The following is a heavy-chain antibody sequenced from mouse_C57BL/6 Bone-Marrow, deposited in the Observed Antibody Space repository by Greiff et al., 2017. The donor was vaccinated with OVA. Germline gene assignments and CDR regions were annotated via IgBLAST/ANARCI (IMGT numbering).Heavy chain of an antibody. D-gene: IGHD2-14*01. Sequence: QVQLQQPGAELVKPGASVPLSFPSSFYTFPLSFMHWVKQRPGQGLEWIGMIHPNSGSTNYNEKFKSKATLTVDKSSSTAYMQLSSLTSEDSAVYYCARGYRRWGQGTSVTVSS. CDR2: IHPNSGST. CDR3: ARGYRR. V-gene: IGHV1-64*01. J-gene: IGHJ4*01. CDR1: FYTFPLSF.